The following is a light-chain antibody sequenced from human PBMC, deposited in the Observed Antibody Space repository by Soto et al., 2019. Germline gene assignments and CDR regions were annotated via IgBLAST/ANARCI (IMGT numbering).Light chain of an antibody. CDR1: QSIGTN. V-gene: IGKV1-39*01. CDR2: GAS. CDR3: QHNYSPPPT. Sequence: DIQMTQSPSSLSAFVGDSVTLTCRASQSIGTNLNWYQQRPGKAPKVLIYGASTLQSGVPSRFSGSGSGTDFALTISSLQPEDFATYYCQHNYSPPPTFGQGSKVEFK. J-gene: IGKJ1*01.